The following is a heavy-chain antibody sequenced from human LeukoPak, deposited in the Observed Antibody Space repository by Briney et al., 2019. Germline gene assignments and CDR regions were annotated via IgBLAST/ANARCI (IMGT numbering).Heavy chain of an antibody. CDR1: GFTFSDHY. D-gene: IGHD3-22*01. Sequence: EGSLRLSCAASGFTFSDHYMDWVRQAPGKGLEWVGRTRNKANSYTTEYAASVKGRFTISRDDSKNSLYLQMNSLKTEDTAVYYCARTSPVYDSSGYYLYYFDYWGQGTLVTVSS. CDR2: TRNKANSYTT. CDR3: ARTSPVYDSSGYYLYYFDY. V-gene: IGHV3-72*01. J-gene: IGHJ4*02.